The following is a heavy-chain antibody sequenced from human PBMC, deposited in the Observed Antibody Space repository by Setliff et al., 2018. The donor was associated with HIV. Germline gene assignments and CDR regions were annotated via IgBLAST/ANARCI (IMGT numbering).Heavy chain of an antibody. CDR1: GFTFSSYA. J-gene: IGHJ4*02. V-gene: IGHV3-23*01. CDR3: AKVHSSGWHYYFDY. CDR2: ITGGGDKT. Sequence: PGGSLRLSCAASGFTFSSYAMNWVRQAPGKGLEWVSVITGGGDKTYYADSVKGRFTISRDNSKNTLYLQMDSLRAEDAAVYYCAKVHSSGWHYYFDYWGQGTLVTVSS. D-gene: IGHD6-19*01.